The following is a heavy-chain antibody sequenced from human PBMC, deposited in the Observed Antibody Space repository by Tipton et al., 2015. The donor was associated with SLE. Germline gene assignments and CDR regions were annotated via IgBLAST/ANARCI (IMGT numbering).Heavy chain of an antibody. V-gene: IGHV4-39*07. Sequence: TLSLTCAVYGGSFSSSSYYWGWIRQPPGKGLEWIGSIYYSGSTNYNPSLKSRVTISVDTSKNQFSLKLSSVTAADTAVYYCARVSIVGATPFASWGQGTRVTVSS. CDR1: GGSFSSSSYY. CDR3: ARVSIVGATPFAS. CDR2: IYYSGST. J-gene: IGHJ4*02. D-gene: IGHD1-26*01.